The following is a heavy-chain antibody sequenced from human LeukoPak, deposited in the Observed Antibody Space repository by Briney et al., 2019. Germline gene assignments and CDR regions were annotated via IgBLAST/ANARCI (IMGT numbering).Heavy chain of an antibody. Sequence: ASVKVSCKASGYTFTSYYMHWVRQAPGQGLEWMGIINPSGGSTSYAQKFQGRVTMTRDMSTSTVYMELSSLRSEDTAVYYCARDSRVRGVILWWGQGTLVTVSS. CDR3: ARDSRVRGVILW. CDR1: GYTFTSYY. J-gene: IGHJ4*02. D-gene: IGHD3-10*01. CDR2: INPSGGST. V-gene: IGHV1-46*01.